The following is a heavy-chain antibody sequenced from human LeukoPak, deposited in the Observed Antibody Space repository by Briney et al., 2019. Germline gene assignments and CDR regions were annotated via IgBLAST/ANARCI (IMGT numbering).Heavy chain of an antibody. CDR1: GGSINYYY. Sequence: PSETLSLTCTVSGGSINYYYWSWIRQSPGKGLEWIGYIYHNGITNYNPSLKSRVTISIDTSKNEFSLKLTSVIAADTAVYFCAREANYYGSGSYFEGTFDYWGQGSLVTVSS. J-gene: IGHJ4*02. V-gene: IGHV4-59*01. CDR2: IYHNGIT. CDR3: AREANYYGSGSYFEGTFDY. D-gene: IGHD3-10*01.